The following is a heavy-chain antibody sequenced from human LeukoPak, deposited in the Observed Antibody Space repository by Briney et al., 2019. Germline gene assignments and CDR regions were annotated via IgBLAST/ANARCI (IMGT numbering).Heavy chain of an antibody. J-gene: IGHJ4*02. D-gene: IGHD3-3*01. V-gene: IGHV4-4*07. Sequence: SETLSLTCTVSGGSITSYYWSWIRQPAGKGLEWIGRIHTSRSTNYNPSLKSRVTMSVDTSKNQFSLKLSSVTAADTAVYYCARGSDYDFWSGYLSPFDYWGQGTLVTVSS. CDR3: ARGSDYDFWSGYLSPFDY. CDR2: IHTSRST. CDR1: GGSITSYY.